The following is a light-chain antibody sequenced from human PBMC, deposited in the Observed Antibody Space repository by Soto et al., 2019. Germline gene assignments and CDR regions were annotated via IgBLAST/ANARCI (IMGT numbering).Light chain of an antibody. CDR2: DVS. V-gene: IGKV3-11*01. CDR3: QHFNSWPLL. CDR1: QSVSSY. J-gene: IGKJ1*01. Sequence: EIVLTQSPATLSLSPGERATLSCRASQSVSSYLAWYQQKPGQAPRLLIYDVSNRATGIPARFSGSGSGTEFTLTISSLQSEDFAVYYCQHFNSWPLLFGQGTKVEIK.